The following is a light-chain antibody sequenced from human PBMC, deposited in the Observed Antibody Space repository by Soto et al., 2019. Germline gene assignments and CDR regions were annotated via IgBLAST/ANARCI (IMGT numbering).Light chain of an antibody. J-gene: IGKJ5*01. CDR2: GIS. CDR1: RSVNSNY. Sequence: EIVMTQSPATLSVSPGERATLSCRASRSVNSNYLAWYQQKPGQAPRLLIYGISKRATDIPDRFSGSGSGTDFTLTISSLEPEDFAVYYCQQRNTWPPITFGQGTRLEI. CDR3: QQRNTWPPIT. V-gene: IGKV3-11*01.